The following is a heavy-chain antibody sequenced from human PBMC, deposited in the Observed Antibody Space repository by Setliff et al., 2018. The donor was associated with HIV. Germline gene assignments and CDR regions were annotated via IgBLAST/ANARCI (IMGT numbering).Heavy chain of an antibody. Sequence: QTGGSLRLSCAASGFTFSSYGMHWVRQAPGKGLEWVAVIWYDGSNKYYADSVKGRFTISRDNSKNTLYLQMNSLRAEDTAVYYCAKDLVTTTGPDYWGQGTLVTVSS. J-gene: IGHJ4*02. CDR2: IWYDGSNK. CDR3: AKDLVTTTGPDY. D-gene: IGHD1-1*01. V-gene: IGHV3-33*06. CDR1: GFTFSSYG.